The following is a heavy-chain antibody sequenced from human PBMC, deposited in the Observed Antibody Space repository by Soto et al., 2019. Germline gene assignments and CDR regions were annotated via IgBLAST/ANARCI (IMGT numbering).Heavy chain of an antibody. J-gene: IGHJ4*02. Sequence: QVQLVQSGAEVKKPGASVKVSCKTSGYTYTEYPIHWVRQAPGQGLEWMGWINVGNGNAKYSQKFQGRVTMTRDTSASTVYMELSSLGSEDTAVYYCTSSSERCYWGQGTRVTVSS. CDR2: INVGNGNA. CDR1: GYTYTEYP. V-gene: IGHV1-3*01. CDR3: TSSSERCY.